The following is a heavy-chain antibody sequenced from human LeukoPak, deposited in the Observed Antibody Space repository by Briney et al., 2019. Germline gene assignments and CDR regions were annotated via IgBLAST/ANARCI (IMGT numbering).Heavy chain of an antibody. J-gene: IGHJ4*02. CDR3: SKDGLYYDGSEHVYYFDS. V-gene: IGHV3-23*01. D-gene: IGHD3-22*01. CDR2: IIYSGGAT. CDR1: GFTFSRSA. Sequence: GGSLRLSCAASGFTFSRSAMTWVRQGPGTGLEFVASIIYSGGATYYADSVKGRFTISRDNSKNTLYLQMNSLRAEDTALYYCSKDGLYYDGSEHVYYFDSWGQGTLVTVSS.